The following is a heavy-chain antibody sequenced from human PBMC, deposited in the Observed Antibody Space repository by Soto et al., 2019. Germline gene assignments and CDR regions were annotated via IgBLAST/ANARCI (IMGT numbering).Heavy chain of an antibody. CDR1: GYSFTSYW. V-gene: IGHV5-51*01. D-gene: IGHD6-13*01. CDR3: ARRIAIAAAGTYWFDP. CDR2: IYPGDSDT. Sequence: RGESLKISCKGSGYSFTSYWIGWVRQTPGKGLEWMGIIYPGDSDTRYSPSFQGQVTISADKSISTAYLQWSSLKASDTAMYYCARRIAIAAAGTYWFDPWGQGTLVTVSS. J-gene: IGHJ5*02.